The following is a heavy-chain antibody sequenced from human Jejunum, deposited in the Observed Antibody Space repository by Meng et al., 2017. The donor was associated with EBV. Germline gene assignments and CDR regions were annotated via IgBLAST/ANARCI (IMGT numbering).Heavy chain of an antibody. J-gene: IGHJ4*02. CDR2: ISAYNGNT. D-gene: IGHD2-15*01. CDR1: GYTFTNYG. Sequence: VPRVQSGAEVKEPGASVKVSCKASGYTFTNYGVSWVRQAPGQGLEWMGWISAYNGNTDYAQKLQGRVTMTTDTPTSTAYMELRSLRSDDTAVYYCTILSHCDGGICYSYDYWGQGTLVTVSS. CDR3: TILSHCDGGICYSYDY. V-gene: IGHV1-18*01.